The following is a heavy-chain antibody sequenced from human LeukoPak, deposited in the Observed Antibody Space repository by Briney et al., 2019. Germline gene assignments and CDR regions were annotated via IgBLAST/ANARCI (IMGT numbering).Heavy chain of an antibody. Sequence: ASVKVSCKASGYTFTSYGISWVRQAPGQGLEWMGWISAYNGNTNYAQKLQGRVTMTTDTSTSTACMELRSLRSDDTAVYYCARDGLAYCGGDCSSTDYWGQGTLVTVSS. D-gene: IGHD2-21*02. CDR3: ARDGLAYCGGDCSSTDY. CDR2: ISAYNGNT. J-gene: IGHJ4*02. V-gene: IGHV1-18*01. CDR1: GYTFTSYG.